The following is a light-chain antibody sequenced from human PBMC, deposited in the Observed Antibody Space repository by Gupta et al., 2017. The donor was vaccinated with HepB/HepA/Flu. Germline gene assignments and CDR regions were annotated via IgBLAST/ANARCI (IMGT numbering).Light chain of an antibody. Sequence: DIQVTQSPSSLSASVGDTVTITCQASQFVAKYFNWYHQKPGRAPNLLIYAASNLKSGVPSRFIGSGTGTKFTLTIIHRQPEDSGTYYCQQRNSTPLTFGGGTKVEIK. J-gene: IGKJ4*01. V-gene: IGKV1-39*01. CDR2: AAS. CDR1: QFVAKY. CDR3: QQRNSTPLT.